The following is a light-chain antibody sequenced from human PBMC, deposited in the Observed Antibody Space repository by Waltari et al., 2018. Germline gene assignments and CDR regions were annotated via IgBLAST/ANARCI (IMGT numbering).Light chain of an antibody. CDR1: QCVLYSSNNKHH. CDR3: QQYYSLPWT. V-gene: IGKV4-1*01. J-gene: IGKJ1*01. CDR2: WAS. Sequence: DIVMTQSPDSLAVSLGERATINCKSSQCVLYSSNNKHHLAWYQQKPGQPPKLLVYWASTRESGVPDRFSGSGSGTDFTLTISSLQAEDVAVYYCQQYYSLPWTFGQGTKVEIK.